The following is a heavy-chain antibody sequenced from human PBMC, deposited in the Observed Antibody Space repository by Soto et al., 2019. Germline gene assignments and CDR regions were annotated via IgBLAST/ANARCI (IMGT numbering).Heavy chain of an antibody. CDR2: MTPNSGNT. V-gene: IGHV1-8*01. Sequence: QVQLVQSGAEVKKPGASVKVSCKASGYTFSSYDINWVRQATGQGLEWMGWMTPNSGNTGYAQKFQGRVTMTRNTSISIAYMELSSLRSEDTAVYYCARGTWVAGHRSFGYWGQGTLVTVSS. CDR1: GYTFSSYD. J-gene: IGHJ4*02. D-gene: IGHD6-19*01. CDR3: ARGTWVAGHRSFGY.